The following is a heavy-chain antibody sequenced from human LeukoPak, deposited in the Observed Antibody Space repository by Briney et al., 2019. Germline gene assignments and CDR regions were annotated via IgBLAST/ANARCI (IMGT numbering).Heavy chain of an antibody. J-gene: IGHJ4*02. CDR3: ARDRLGSNSPVAPFDN. V-gene: IGHV4-61*02. CDR2: IFPTGTT. Sequence: PSQTLSLTCTVSGGSISSGGYYWSWIRQPAGKGLEWIGRIFPTGTTNYNPSLKTRVTMSVDTSKNQFSLKLRSVTAADTAVYFCARDRLGSNSPVAPFDNWGQGTLVTVSS. D-gene: IGHD6-6*01. CDR1: GGSISSGGYY.